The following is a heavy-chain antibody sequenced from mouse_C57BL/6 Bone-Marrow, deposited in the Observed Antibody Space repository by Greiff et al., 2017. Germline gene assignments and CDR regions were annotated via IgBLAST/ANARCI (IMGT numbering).Heavy chain of an antibody. CDR2: IRNGGGST. CDR1: GFTFSDYY. Sequence: EVKLVESGGGLVQPGGSLKLSCAASGFTFSDYYMYWVRQTPGKRLEWVAYIRNGGGSTYYQKPVKGRFTISRDNAKITLYLQMSRLKSEDTAMYYCAIPNNYGSSYYAMDYWGQGTSVTVAS. D-gene: IGHD1-1*01. V-gene: IGHV5-12*01. CDR3: AIPNNYGSSYYAMDY. J-gene: IGHJ4*01.